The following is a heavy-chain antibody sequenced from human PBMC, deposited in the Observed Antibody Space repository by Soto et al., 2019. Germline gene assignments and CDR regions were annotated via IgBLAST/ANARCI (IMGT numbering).Heavy chain of an antibody. J-gene: IGHJ5*02. D-gene: IGHD6-25*01. Sequence: SETLSLTCTVSGGSISSSDFYWGWLRQTPGKGLEFIGSMYYSGTTYYNPSLKSRVTISVDTSKNQFTLKLIPVTAADTAVYYCAVVDSTGNWFDPWGEGALVTVSS. V-gene: IGHV4-39*01. CDR1: GGSISSSDFY. CDR2: MYYSGTT. CDR3: AVVDSTGNWFDP.